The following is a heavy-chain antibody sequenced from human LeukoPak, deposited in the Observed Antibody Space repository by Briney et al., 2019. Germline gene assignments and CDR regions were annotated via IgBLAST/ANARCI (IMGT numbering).Heavy chain of an antibody. Sequence: PGGSLRLSCAASGFTVSSNYMSWVRQAPGKGLEWVSVIYSGGSTYYADSVKGRFTISRDNSKNTLYLQMNSLRAEDTAVYYCARSRSGSYYPFDYWGQGTLVTVSS. V-gene: IGHV3-53*01. J-gene: IGHJ4*02. CDR2: IYSGGST. CDR1: GFTVSSNY. D-gene: IGHD1-26*01. CDR3: ARSRSGSYYPFDY.